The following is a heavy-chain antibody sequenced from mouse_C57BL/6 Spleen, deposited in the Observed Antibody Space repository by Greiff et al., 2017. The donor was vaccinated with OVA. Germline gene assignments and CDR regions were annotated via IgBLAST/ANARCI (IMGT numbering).Heavy chain of an antibody. CDR3: ARGYDGYIYAMDY. CDR1: GFTFSDYY. CDR2: INYDGSST. D-gene: IGHD2-3*01. V-gene: IGHV5-16*01. J-gene: IGHJ4*01. Sequence: EVQLQQSEGGLVQPGRSMKLSCTASGFTFSDYYMAWVRQVPEKGLEWVANINYDGSSTYYLDSLKSRFIISRDNAKNILYLQMSSLKSEDTATYYCARGYDGYIYAMDYWGQGTSVTVSS.